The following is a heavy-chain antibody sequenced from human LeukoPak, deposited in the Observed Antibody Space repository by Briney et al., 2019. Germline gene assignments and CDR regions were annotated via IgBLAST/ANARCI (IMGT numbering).Heavy chain of an antibody. CDR2: INPNSGGT. D-gene: IGHD3-22*01. J-gene: IGHJ4*02. CDR1: GCTFTGYY. V-gene: IGHV1-2*02. Sequence: ASVKVSCKASGCTFTGYYMHWVRQAPGQGLEWMGWINPNSGGTNYAQKFQGRVTMTRDTSISTAYMELSRLRSDDTAVYYCARDLGYDSSGYSDYWGQGTLVTVSS. CDR3: ARDLGYDSSGYSDY.